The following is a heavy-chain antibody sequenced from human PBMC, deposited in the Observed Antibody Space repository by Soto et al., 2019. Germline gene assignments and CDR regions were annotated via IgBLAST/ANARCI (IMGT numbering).Heavy chain of an antibody. V-gene: IGHV3-30-3*01. D-gene: IGHD5-12*01. CDR1: GFTFTIYA. CDR2: MSYDGSNK. Sequence: QGQLVESGGGVVQPGRSLRLSCAASGFTFTIYAIHWVRQAPGKGLEWVAVMSYDGSNKYYADSVKGRFTISRDTSKNTLHLQMTSLRPEATPVSSWATSGVAMAYHDFYGLDVWGQGTTVTVSS. J-gene: IGHJ6*02. CDR3: ATSGVAMAYHDFYGLDV.